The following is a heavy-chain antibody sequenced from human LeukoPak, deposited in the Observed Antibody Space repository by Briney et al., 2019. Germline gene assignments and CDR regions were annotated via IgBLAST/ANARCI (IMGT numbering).Heavy chain of an antibody. Sequence: GGSLRLSCAASGFTLSSYWRTWVRQAPGKGLEWVANIKQGGSEKYYVDSVEGRCTIARDNAKNSLSLQLNSLRVEDTAVYYCARGDCSRTSCSYHYYGMDVWGQGTTVTVSS. CDR2: IKQGGSEK. D-gene: IGHD2-2*01. CDR1: GFTLSSYW. CDR3: ARGDCSRTSCSYHYYGMDV. V-gene: IGHV3-7*01. J-gene: IGHJ6*02.